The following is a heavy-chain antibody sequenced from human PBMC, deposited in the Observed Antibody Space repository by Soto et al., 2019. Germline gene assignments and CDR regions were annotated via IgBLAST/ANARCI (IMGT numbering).Heavy chain of an antibody. J-gene: IGHJ6*02. CDR2: INAFNGNT. Sequence: VKVSCKASGYTFTSYAMHWVRQAPGQRLEWMGWINAFNGNTKYSQKFQGRVTITRDTSASTAYMELSSLRSEDTAVYYCAREIVPAAPLLGMDVWGQGTTVTV. V-gene: IGHV1-3*01. D-gene: IGHD2-2*01. CDR3: AREIVPAAPLLGMDV. CDR1: GYTFTSYA.